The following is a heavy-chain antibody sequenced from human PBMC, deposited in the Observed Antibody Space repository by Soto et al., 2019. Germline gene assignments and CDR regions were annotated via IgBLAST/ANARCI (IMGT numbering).Heavy chain of an antibody. Sequence: SETLSLTCTVSGGSISSYYWSWIRQPPGKGLEWIGYIYYSGSTNYNPSLKSRVTISVDTSKNQFSLKLSSVTAADTAVYYCATARSRKATTRWAGWFDPWGQGTLVTVSS. CDR3: ATARSRKATTRWAGWFDP. J-gene: IGHJ5*02. CDR1: GGSISSYY. V-gene: IGHV4-59*01. D-gene: IGHD4-17*01. CDR2: IYYSGST.